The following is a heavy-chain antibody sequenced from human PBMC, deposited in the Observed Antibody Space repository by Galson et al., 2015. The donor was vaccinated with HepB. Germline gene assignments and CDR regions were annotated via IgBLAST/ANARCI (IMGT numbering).Heavy chain of an antibody. D-gene: IGHD1/OR15-1a*01. CDR3: ARQANWNNYFDY. Sequence: SMKVSCKASGYTFSRFSINWVRQAPGQGLEWMGIINPSGGSTSYAQKFQGRVTMTRDTSTSTVYMELSSLRSEDTAVYYCARQANWNNYFDYWGQGTLVTVSS. J-gene: IGHJ4*02. CDR2: INPSGGST. CDR1: GYTFSRFS. V-gene: IGHV1-46*01.